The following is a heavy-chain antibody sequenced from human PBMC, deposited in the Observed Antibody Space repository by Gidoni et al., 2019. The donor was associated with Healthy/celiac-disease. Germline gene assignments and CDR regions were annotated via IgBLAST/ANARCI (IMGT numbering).Heavy chain of an antibody. J-gene: IGHJ4*02. CDR3: TTDPVMVRGVIIDY. D-gene: IGHD3-10*01. CDR1: GFTFSNAG. CDR2: IKSKTDGGTT. Sequence: EVQLVASGGGLVQPGWSLRLSCAASGFTFSNAGMSWGRQAPGKGLEWVGRIKSKTDGGTTDYAAPVKGRFTISRDDSKNTLYLQMNSLKTEDTAVYYCTTDPVMVRGVIIDYWGQGTLVTVSS. V-gene: IGHV3-15*01.